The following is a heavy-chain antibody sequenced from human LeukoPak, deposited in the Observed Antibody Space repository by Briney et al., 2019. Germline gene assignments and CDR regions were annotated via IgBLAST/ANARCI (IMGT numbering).Heavy chain of an antibody. V-gene: IGHV3-66*01. D-gene: IGHD2-2*01. CDR2: IYSGGST. CDR3: AKGVVPAATYYMDV. CDR1: GFTVSSNY. J-gene: IGHJ6*03. Sequence: GGSLRLSCAASGFTVSSNYTSWVRQAPGKGLEWVSVIYSGGSTYYADSVKGRFTISRDNSKNTLYLQMNSLRAEDTAVYYCAKGVVPAATYYMDVWGKGTTVTVSS.